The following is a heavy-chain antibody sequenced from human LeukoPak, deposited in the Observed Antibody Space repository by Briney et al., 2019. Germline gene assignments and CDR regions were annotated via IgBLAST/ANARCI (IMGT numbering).Heavy chain of an antibody. D-gene: IGHD3-10*01. CDR3: ARDLWGWFGDYYYYGMDV. J-gene: IGHJ6*02. V-gene: IGHV3-30-3*01. CDR1: GFTFSTYP. CDR2: ISYDGSNK. Sequence: PGGSLRLSCAASGFTFSTYPMTWVRQAPGKGLEWVAVISYDGSNKYYADSVKGRFTISRDNSKNTLYLQMNSLRAEDTAVYYCARDLWGWFGDYYYYGMDVWGQGTTVTVSS.